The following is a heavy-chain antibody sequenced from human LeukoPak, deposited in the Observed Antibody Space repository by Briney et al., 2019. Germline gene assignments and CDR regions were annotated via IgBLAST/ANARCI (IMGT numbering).Heavy chain of an antibody. J-gene: IGHJ4*02. Sequence: GASVKVSCKASGYIFTGYFMHWIRQAPGQGFEWMGWIDPNSGGTNYAQNFQGRVTMARDTSISTAYMELSRLRSDDTAVYFCARGPVSGTDYWGQGTLVTVSS. D-gene: IGHD3-3*01. CDR1: GYIFTGYF. CDR3: ARGPVSGTDY. CDR2: IDPNSGGT. V-gene: IGHV1-2*02.